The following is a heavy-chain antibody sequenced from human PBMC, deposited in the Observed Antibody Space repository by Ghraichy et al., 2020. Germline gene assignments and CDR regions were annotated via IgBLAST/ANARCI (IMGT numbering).Heavy chain of an antibody. CDR3: AGDTGGLHCSVTSCYTI. CDR1: GFTFSTYS. J-gene: IGHJ4*02. D-gene: IGHD2-2*02. CDR2: IGGSSTHI. V-gene: IGHV3-21*04. Sequence: GEYLNISCAVSGFTFSTYSMNWVRQAPGKGLEWVSSIGGSSTHIYYADSVKGRFIISRDNARNSLYLQMDSLKAEDTAVYYCAGDTGGLHCSVTSCYTIWGQGTLVTVSS.